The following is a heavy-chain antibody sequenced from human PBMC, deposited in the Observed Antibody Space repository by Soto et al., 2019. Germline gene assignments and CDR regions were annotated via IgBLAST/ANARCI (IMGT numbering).Heavy chain of an antibody. D-gene: IGHD3-22*01. V-gene: IGHV4-61*01. CDR3: ARGTRYYYSSGYYHYYTSYGMDV. Sequence: PSETLSLTCTVSGGSVSSGSYYWSWIRQPPGKGLEWIGYIYYSGSTNYNPSLKSRVTISVDTSKNQFSLKLSSVTAADTAVYYCARGTRYYYSSGYYHYYTSYGMDVWGQGTPVTVSS. CDR2: IYYSGST. CDR1: GGSVSSGSYY. J-gene: IGHJ6*02.